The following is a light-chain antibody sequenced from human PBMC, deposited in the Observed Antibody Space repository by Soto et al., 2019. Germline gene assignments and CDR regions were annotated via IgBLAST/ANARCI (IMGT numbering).Light chain of an antibody. V-gene: IGLV8-61*01. Sequence: QTVVTQEPSFSVSPGGTVTLTCGLSSGSVSTTNYPSWYQQTPGQAPRSLIYSTNIRSSGVPDRFSGSILGNKAALTITGAQADDDSDFYCVLYMGSGISVFGGGTKLTVL. CDR2: STN. CDR1: SGSVSTTNY. CDR3: VLYMGSGISV. J-gene: IGLJ3*02.